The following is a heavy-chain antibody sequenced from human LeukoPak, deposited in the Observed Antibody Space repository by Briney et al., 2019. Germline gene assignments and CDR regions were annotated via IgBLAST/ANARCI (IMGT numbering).Heavy chain of an antibody. CDR3: AGVVGGSYSMDV. D-gene: IGHD1-26*01. Sequence: SETLSLTCTASGGSVSSGSYYWSWIRQPPGKGLEWIGYIYYSGSTKYNPSLKSRVAISIDTSKNQFSLKLSSVTAADTAMYYCAGVVGGSYSMDVWGQGTTVTVSS. CDR2: IYYSGST. J-gene: IGHJ6*03. V-gene: IGHV4-61*01. CDR1: GGSVSSGSYY.